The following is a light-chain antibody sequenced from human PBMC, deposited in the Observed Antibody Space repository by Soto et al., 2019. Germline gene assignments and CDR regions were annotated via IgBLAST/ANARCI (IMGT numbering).Light chain of an antibody. CDR1: QSVSSY. J-gene: IGKJ4*01. CDR3: QQRSNWPLT. CDR2: DTS. Sequence: EIVLTQSPATLSLSPGEGATLSCRASQSVSSYLAWYQQKPGQPPRLLIYDTSKRATAIPARFSGTGSGTDFTLTISSLEPEDFAVYYCQQRSNWPLTFGGGTKVDIK. V-gene: IGKV3-11*01.